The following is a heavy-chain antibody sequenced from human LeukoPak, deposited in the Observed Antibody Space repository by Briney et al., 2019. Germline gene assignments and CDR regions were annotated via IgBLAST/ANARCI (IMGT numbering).Heavy chain of an antibody. CDR3: AKDETDSPSPQRH. D-gene: IGHD1-1*01. CDR2: ISGSGGST. CDR1: GFTXSSYA. J-gene: IGHJ4*02. V-gene: IGHV3-23*01. Sequence: RLSCAXSGFTXSSYAMSWVRQAPGKGLEWVSAISGSGGSTYYADSVKGRFTISRDNSKNTLYLQMNSLRAEDTAVYYCAKDETDSPSPQRHWGQGTLVTVSS.